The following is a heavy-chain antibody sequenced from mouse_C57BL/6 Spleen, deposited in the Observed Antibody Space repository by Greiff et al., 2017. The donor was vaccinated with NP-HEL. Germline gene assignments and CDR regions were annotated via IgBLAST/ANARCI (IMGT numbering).Heavy chain of an antibody. CDR3: AREYDYDDYAMDY. V-gene: IGHV5-15*01. Sequence: VQLKESGGGLVQPGGSLKLSCAASGFTFSDYGMAWVRQAPRKGPEWVAFISNLAYSIYYADTVTGRFTISRENAKNTLYLEMSSLRSEDTAMYYWAREYDYDDYAMDYWGQGTSVTVSS. CDR2: ISNLAYSI. D-gene: IGHD2-4*01. CDR1: GFTFSDYG. J-gene: IGHJ4*01.